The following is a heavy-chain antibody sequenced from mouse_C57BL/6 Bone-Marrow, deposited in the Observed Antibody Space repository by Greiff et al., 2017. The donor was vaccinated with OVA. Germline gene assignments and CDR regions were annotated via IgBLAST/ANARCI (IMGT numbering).Heavy chain of an antibody. Sequence: VQLQESGAELAKPGASVKLSCKASGYTFTSYWMHWVKQRPGQGLEWIGYINPSSGYTKYNQKFKDKATLTADKSSSTAYMQLSSLTTEDSAIYYCARGPITTVVGDMDYWGQGTSVTVSS. D-gene: IGHD1-1*01. V-gene: IGHV1-7*01. J-gene: IGHJ4*01. CDR3: ARGPITTVVGDMDY. CDR2: INPSSGYT. CDR1: GYTFTSYW.